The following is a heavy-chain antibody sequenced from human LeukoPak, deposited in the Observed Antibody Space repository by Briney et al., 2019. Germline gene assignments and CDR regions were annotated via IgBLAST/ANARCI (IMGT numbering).Heavy chain of an antibody. V-gene: IGHV1-18*01. J-gene: IGHJ6*03. CDR2: ISAYNGNT. CDR1: GYTFTSYG. D-gene: IGHD1-26*01. CDR3: AKIIVGATDYYYYMDV. Sequence: EASVKVSCKASGYTFTSYGISWVRQAPGQGLEWMGWISAYNGNTNYAQKLQGRVTMTTDTSTSTAYMELRSLRSDDTAVYYCAKIIVGATDYYYYMDVWGKGTTVTVSS.